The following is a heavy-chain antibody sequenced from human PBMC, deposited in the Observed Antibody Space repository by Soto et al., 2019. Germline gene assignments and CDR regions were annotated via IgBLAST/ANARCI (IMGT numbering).Heavy chain of an antibody. D-gene: IGHD6-13*01. CDR2: VYYSGNT. V-gene: IGHV4-59*13. J-gene: IGHJ6*03. CDR3: ARKGAAASYAHYYMDV. Sequence: YWRWSRQPPGKGLEWIGYVYYSGNTNYNPSLESRVTISVDTSRNRFSLNLTSATAADTAVYYCARKGAAASYAHYYMDVWGRGTAVTVSS. CDR1: Y.